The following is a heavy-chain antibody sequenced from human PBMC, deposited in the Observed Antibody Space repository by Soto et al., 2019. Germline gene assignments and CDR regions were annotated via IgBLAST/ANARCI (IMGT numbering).Heavy chain of an antibody. D-gene: IGHD6-19*01. CDR3: ARGVRLFSGSFDP. CDR2: TSHDGVT. CDR1: SGSLDNIYW. Sequence: SETLSLTCAVSSGSLDNIYWWSWVRQSPGKGLEWIGETSHDGVTNYNPSLEGRVTISIDTSKNHFSLKLTSVTAADTAVYYCARGVRLFSGSFDPWGQGTLVTVSS. J-gene: IGHJ5*02. V-gene: IGHV4-4*02.